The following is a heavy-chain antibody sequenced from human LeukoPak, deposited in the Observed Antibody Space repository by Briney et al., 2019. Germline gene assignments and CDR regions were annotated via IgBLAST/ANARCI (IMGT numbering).Heavy chain of an antibody. D-gene: IGHD3-3*01. CDR1: GFTFSSYA. V-gene: IGHV3-23*01. CDR3: AKIPNYDFWSGYYHFDY. J-gene: IGHJ4*02. CDR2: ISGSGGST. Sequence: QPGGSLRLSCAASGFTFSSYAMSWVRQAPGKGLEWVSAISGSGGSTYYADSVKGRFTISRDNSKNTLYLQMNSLRAEDTAVYYCAKIPNYDFWSGYYHFDYWGQGTLVTVSS.